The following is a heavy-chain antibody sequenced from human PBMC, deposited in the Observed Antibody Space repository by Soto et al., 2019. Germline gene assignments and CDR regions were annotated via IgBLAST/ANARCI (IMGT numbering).Heavy chain of an antibody. D-gene: IGHD4-17*01. Sequence: QVQLVQFGAEVKKPGASVKVSCKASGYTFTMYSMHWLRQAPGQRPEWMGWLSTVSDATSYSEKFQGRVTLTRDTSASTAYLELTNLRSEDSAVYYCARSVTTQEEVFDYWGQGTLVTVSS. V-gene: IGHV1-3*04. CDR2: LSTVSDAT. CDR1: GYTFTMYS. J-gene: IGHJ4*02. CDR3: ARSVTTQEEVFDY.